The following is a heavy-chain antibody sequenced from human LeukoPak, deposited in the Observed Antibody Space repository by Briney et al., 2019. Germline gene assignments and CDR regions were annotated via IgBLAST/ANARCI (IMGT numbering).Heavy chain of an antibody. V-gene: IGHV3-30*18. J-gene: IGHJ4*02. Sequence: GGSLRLSCAASGFTFRSYGMSWVRQAPGKGLEWVAVISYDGRNIHYPDSVKGRFTISRDISTDTLWLQMDSLRTEDTAVYYCAKGPLRGTAAAIDYWGQGTLVTVSS. CDR1: GFTFRSYG. CDR2: ISYDGRNI. D-gene: IGHD2-2*01. CDR3: AKGPLRGTAAAIDY.